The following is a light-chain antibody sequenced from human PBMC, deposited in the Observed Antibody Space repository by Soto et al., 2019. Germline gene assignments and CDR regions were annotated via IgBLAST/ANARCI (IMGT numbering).Light chain of an antibody. CDR1: QTIGAN. CDR2: DAT. V-gene: IGKV1-39*01. Sequence: DIQLTQSPSFLCSSLGDRVTITCRASQTIGANLNWYRQKPGKAPTLLIYDATTLQSGVPSRFSGLGSGTDFTLTITGLKTEDSATYFCQQSYTTVYTFRLGTKVDIK. CDR3: QQSYTTVYT. J-gene: IGKJ2*01.